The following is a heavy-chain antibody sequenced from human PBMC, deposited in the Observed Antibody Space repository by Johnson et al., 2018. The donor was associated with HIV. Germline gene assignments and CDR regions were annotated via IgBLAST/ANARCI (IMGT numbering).Heavy chain of an antibody. CDR2: ISYDGSSK. V-gene: IGHV3-30-3*01. D-gene: IGHD2-15*01. Sequence: QVQLVESGGGVVQPGRSLRLSCAASGFTFSSYAMHWVRQAPGKGLEWVAVISYDGSSKYYADSVKGRFTISRDNSKSTLYRQINSLRAEDAAGFYCAGVGVGGYSADGAFDIWGQGTMVTVSS. CDR3: AGVGVGGYSADGAFDI. CDR1: GFTFSSYA. J-gene: IGHJ3*02.